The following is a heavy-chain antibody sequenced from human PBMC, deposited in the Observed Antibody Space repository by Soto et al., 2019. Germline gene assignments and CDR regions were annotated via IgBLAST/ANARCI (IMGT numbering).Heavy chain of an antibody. CDR3: ARHGFGPLHGLVDV. Sequence: QVQLQESGPGLVKPSETLSLTCTVSGGSIANYYCSWFRQPPGKGLEWIGYIQYSGYSAYNLSLKRRVTMSMDTSKTQSSLMLESVTATDTAVYYCARHGFGPLHGLVDVWGQGTTVIVSS. D-gene: IGHD3-10*01. V-gene: IGHV4-59*08. CDR2: IQYSGYS. CDR1: GGSIANYY. J-gene: IGHJ6*02.